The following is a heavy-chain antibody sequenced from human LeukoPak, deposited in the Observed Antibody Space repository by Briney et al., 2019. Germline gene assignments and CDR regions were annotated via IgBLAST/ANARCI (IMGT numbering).Heavy chain of an antibody. CDR2: IWYDGSNK. D-gene: IGHD3-22*01. CDR1: GFSFSTYA. CDR3: ARDSSGFNPNYFDY. Sequence: GGSLRLSCAGSGFSFSTYAMHWVRQAPGKGLEWVAVIWYDGSNKYYADSVKGRFTISRDNSKNTLYLQMNSLRAEDTAVYYCARDSSGFNPNYFDYWGQGTLVTVSS. V-gene: IGHV3-33*08. J-gene: IGHJ4*02.